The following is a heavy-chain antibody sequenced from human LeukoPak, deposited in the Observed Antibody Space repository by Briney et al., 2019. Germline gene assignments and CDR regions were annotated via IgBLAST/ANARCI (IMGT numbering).Heavy chain of an antibody. J-gene: IGHJ4*02. Sequence: ASVKVSCKASGYTFTSYGISWVRQAPGQGLEWMGRINPNSGGTNYAQKFQGRVTMTRDRSISTAYMELSSLRSDDTAVYYCARASQDYYDSSDRGYFDHWGQGTLVTVSS. CDR1: GYTFTSYG. V-gene: IGHV1-2*06. CDR3: ARASQDYYDSSDRGYFDH. CDR2: INPNSGGT. D-gene: IGHD3-22*01.